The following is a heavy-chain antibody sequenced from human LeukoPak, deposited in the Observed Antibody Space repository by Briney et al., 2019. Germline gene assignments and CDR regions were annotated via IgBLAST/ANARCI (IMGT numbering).Heavy chain of an antibody. J-gene: IGHJ4*02. D-gene: IGHD1-26*01. V-gene: IGHV3-23*01. CDR1: GFTLSSNA. Sequence: GGSLRLSCAASGFTLSSNAINWGRQAPGKGLEWVSAISGSGGSTYYADSVKGRFAISRDTTKNTLYLQISSLRAEDTALDYSAKEQSSGSHYVVDFDDWGQGTLVTVSS. CDR3: AKEQSSGSHYVVDFDD. CDR2: ISGSGGST.